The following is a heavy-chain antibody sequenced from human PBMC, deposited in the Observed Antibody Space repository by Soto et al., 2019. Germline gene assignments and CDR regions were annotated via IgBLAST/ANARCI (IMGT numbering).Heavy chain of an antibody. CDR1: GFTFGSYG. CDR3: AKGTVTTRGIDY. V-gene: IGHV3-30*18. D-gene: IGHD4-17*01. CDR2: ISYDGSNK. J-gene: IGHJ4*02. Sequence: LRLSCAASGFTFGSYGMHWVRQAPGKGLEWVAVISYDGSNKYYADSVKGRFTISRDNSKNTLYLQMNSLRAEDTAVYYCAKGTVTTRGIDYWGQGTLVTV.